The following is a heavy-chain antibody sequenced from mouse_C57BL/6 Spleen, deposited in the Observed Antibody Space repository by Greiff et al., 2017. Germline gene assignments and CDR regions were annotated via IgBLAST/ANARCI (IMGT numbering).Heavy chain of an antibody. J-gene: IGHJ2*01. CDR1: GYSITSGYY. CDR3: AGITTDYLDY. V-gene: IGHV3-6*01. Sequence: VQLKESGPGLVKPSQSLSLTCSVTGYSITSGYYWNWIRQFPGNKLEWMGYISYDGSNNYNPSLKNRISITRDTSKNQFFLKLNSVTTEDTATYYCAGITTDYLDYWGQGTTLTVSS. CDR2: ISYDGSN. D-gene: IGHD1-1*01.